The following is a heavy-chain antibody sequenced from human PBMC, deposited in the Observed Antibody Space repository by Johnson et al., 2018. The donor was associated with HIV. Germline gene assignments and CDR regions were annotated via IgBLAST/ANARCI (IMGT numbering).Heavy chain of an antibody. Sequence: QVQLVESGGGVVQPGRSLRLSCAASGFTFSSYGMHWVRQTPGKGLQWVAAIWYDGNNKYYADSVKGRFTISRDNSKNTLYLQMGSLRAEDMAVYYCARGGLEMATITDAFDIWGQGTMVTVSS. CDR1: GFTFSSYG. V-gene: IGHV3-30*19. D-gene: IGHD5-24*01. J-gene: IGHJ3*02. CDR3: ARGGLEMATITDAFDI. CDR2: IWYDGNNK.